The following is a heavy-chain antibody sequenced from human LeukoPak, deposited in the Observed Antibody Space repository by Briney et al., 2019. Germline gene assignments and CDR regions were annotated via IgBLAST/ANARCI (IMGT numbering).Heavy chain of an antibody. Sequence: ASVKVSCKASGYTFTGYYMHWVRQAPGQGLEWMGWINPNSGGTNYAQKFQGRVTMARDTSISTAYMELSRLRSDDTAVYYCVTAEAVAGFDYWGQGTLVTVSS. V-gene: IGHV1-2*02. CDR3: VTAEAVAGFDY. CDR1: GYTFTGYY. D-gene: IGHD6-19*01. CDR2: INPNSGGT. J-gene: IGHJ4*02.